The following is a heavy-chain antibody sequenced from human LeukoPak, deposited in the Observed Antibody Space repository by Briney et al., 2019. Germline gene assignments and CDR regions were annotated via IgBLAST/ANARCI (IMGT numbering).Heavy chain of an antibody. Sequence: SETLSLTCTVSGGSISSSSYYWGWIRQPPGKGLEWIGSIYYSGSTYYNPSLKSRVTISVDTSKNQFSLKLSSVTAADTAVYYCARDRDGYNSWGGQYYYYYMDVWGKGTTVTVSS. CDR2: IYYSGST. V-gene: IGHV4-39*07. CDR1: GGSISSSSYY. D-gene: IGHD5-24*01. CDR3: ARDRDGYNSWGGQYYYYYMDV. J-gene: IGHJ6*03.